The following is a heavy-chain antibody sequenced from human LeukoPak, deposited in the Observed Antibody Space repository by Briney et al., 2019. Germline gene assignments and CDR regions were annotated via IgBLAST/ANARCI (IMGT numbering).Heavy chain of an antibody. CDR3: AELGITMIGGV. CDR1: GFTFSSYE. D-gene: IGHD3-10*02. CDR2: ISSSGSTI. V-gene: IGHV3-48*03. J-gene: IGHJ6*04. Sequence: PGGSLRLSCATSGFTFSSYEMGWVRQAPVKELQWVSYISSSGSTIYYADSVKGRFTISRDNAKNSLYLQMNSLRAEDTAVYYCAELGITMIGGVWGKGTTATISS.